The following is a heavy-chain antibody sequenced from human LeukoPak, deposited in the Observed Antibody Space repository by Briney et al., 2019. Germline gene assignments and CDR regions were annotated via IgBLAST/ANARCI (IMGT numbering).Heavy chain of an antibody. CDR2: ISYDGSNK. CDR1: GFTFSSYA. Sequence: PGGSLRLSCAASGFTFSSYAMHWVRQAPGKGLEWVAVISYDGSNKYYADSVKGRFTISRDNSKSTLYLQMNSLRAEDTAVYYCAREDTASFDYWGQGTLVTVSS. CDR3: AREDTASFDY. J-gene: IGHJ4*02. D-gene: IGHD5-18*01. V-gene: IGHV3-30-3*01.